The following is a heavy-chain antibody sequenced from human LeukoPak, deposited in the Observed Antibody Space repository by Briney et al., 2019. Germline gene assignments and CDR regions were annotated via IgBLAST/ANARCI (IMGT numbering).Heavy chain of an antibody. Sequence: SETLSLTYTVSGGSISSSSYYWGWIRQPPGKGLEWIGSIYYSGSTYYNPSLKSRVTISVDTSKNQFSLKLSSVTAADTAVYYCAKIGSYYRFDYWGQGTLVTVSS. CDR3: AKIGSYYRFDY. CDR2: IYYSGST. V-gene: IGHV4-39*01. D-gene: IGHD1-26*01. J-gene: IGHJ4*02. CDR1: GGSISSSSYY.